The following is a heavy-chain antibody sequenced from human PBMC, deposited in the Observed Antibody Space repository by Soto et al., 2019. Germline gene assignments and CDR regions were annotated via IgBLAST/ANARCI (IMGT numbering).Heavy chain of an antibody. CDR2: IYSGGST. Sequence: EVQLVESGGGLVQPGGSLRLSCAASGFTVSSNYMSWVRQAPGKGLEWVSVIYSGGSTYYAASVKGRFTISRDNSKNTLYLQMNSLRAEDTAVYYCAVGRLGVPRFVWGQGTLVTVSS. CDR3: AVGRLGVPRFV. J-gene: IGHJ4*02. CDR1: GFTVSSNY. D-gene: IGHD3-3*01. V-gene: IGHV3-66*01.